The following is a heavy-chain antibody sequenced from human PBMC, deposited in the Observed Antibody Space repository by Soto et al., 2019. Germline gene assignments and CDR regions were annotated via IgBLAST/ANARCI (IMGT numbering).Heavy chain of an antibody. J-gene: IGHJ6*02. V-gene: IGHV1-18*01. Sequence: QVQVVQSGDEVKETGASVRVSCKTSGYSFTAYGISWVRQAPGQGLEWMGWISCYNGKTKYAQKVQGRVTLTTYTSTRPGYMGVRSLRSDHTDIYYCAGDAPPPELRFLEWHNYDYNGMDVWGQGTTVTVSS. CDR3: AGDAPPPELRFLEWHNYDYNGMDV. D-gene: IGHD3-3*01. CDR2: ISCYNGKT. CDR1: GYSFTAYG.